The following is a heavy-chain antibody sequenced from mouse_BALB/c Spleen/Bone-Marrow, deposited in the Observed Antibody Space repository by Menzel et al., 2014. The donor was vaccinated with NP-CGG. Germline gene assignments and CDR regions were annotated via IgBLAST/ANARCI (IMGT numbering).Heavy chain of an antibody. CDR3: TRSYYRYDEEAWFAY. D-gene: IGHD2-14*01. Sequence: DVQLVESGGGLVKPGGSLKLSCAASGFTFSSYTMSWVRQTPEKRLEWVATISSGGSYTYYSDSVKGRFTISRDNAKNTLYLQMSSLKSEDTAMYYCTRSYYRYDEEAWFAYWGQGTLVTVSA. CDR1: GFTFSSYT. CDR2: ISSGGSYT. V-gene: IGHV5-6-4*01. J-gene: IGHJ3*01.